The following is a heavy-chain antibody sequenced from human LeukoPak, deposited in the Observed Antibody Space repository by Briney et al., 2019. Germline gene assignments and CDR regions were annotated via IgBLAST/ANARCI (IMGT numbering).Heavy chain of an antibody. J-gene: IGHJ4*02. Sequence: ASVKVSCKASGYTFTGYYMHWVRQAPGQGLEWMGWINPNSGGTNYAQKFQGRVTMTRDTSISTAYMELSRLRSDDTAVYYCAREGVEYSSSWSSYWGQGTLVTVSS. V-gene: IGHV1-2*02. CDR3: AREGVEYSSSWSSY. CDR1: GYTFTGYY. CDR2: INPNSGGT. D-gene: IGHD6-13*01.